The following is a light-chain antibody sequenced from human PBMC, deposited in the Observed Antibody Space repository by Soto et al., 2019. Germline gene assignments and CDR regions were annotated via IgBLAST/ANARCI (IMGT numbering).Light chain of an antibody. CDR3: QQRSRWPIT. Sequence: EIVLTQSPATLSLSPGERATLSCRASQSVSTYLAWYQQKPGQAPRLLIHDTSDRVTGIPARFSGSGSGTDFTLTISSLEPEDFAVYYCQQRSRWPITFGQGTRLEIK. CDR1: QSVSTY. J-gene: IGKJ5*01. V-gene: IGKV3-11*01. CDR2: DTS.